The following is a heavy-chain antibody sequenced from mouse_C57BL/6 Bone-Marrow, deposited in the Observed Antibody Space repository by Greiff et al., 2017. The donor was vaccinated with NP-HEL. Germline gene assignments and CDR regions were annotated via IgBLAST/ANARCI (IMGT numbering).Heavy chain of an antibody. V-gene: IGHV1-55*01. D-gene: IGHD1-1*01. J-gene: IGHJ3*01. CDR2: IYPGSGST. CDR1: GYTFTSYW. CDR3: ARQYYYGSSSAWFAY. Sequence: QVQLKQPGAELVKPGASVKMSCKASGYTFTSYWITWLKQRPGQGLEWIGDIYPGSGSTNYNEKFKSKATLTVDPSSSTAYMQLSSLTSEDSAVYYCARQYYYGSSSAWFAYWGQGTLVTVSA.